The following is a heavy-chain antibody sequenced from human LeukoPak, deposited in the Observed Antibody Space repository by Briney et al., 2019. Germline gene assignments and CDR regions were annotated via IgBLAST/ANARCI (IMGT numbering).Heavy chain of an antibody. CDR3: ARDEYSGSSDFDY. J-gene: IGHJ4*02. CDR1: GDTFTGYY. Sequence: ASVKVSCKASGDTFTGYYMHWVRQAPGQGLEWMGWINPNSGGTKYAQKFQGRVTMTRDTSISTAYMELSRLRSDDTAVYYCARDEYSGSSDFDYWGQGTLVTVSS. CDR2: INPNSGGT. V-gene: IGHV1-2*02. D-gene: IGHD1-26*01.